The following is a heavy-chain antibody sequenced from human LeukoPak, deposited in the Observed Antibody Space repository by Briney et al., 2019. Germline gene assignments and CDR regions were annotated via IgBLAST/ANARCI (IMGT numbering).Heavy chain of an antibody. Sequence: SETLSLTCAVSGYSISSGYYWGWIRQPPGKGLEWIGSIYHSGSTYYNPSLKSRVTISVDTSKNQFPLKLSSVTAADTAVYYCARQQQYYDFWSGYYRFDPWGQGTLVTVSS. V-gene: IGHV4-38-2*01. CDR2: IYHSGST. J-gene: IGHJ5*02. D-gene: IGHD3-3*01. CDR3: ARQQQYYDFWSGYYRFDP. CDR1: GYSISSGYY.